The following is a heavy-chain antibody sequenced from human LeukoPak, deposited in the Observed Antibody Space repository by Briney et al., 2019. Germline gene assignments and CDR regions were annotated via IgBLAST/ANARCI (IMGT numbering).Heavy chain of an antibody. Sequence: SETLSLTCTVSGGSISSGSYYWSWIRQPAGKGLEWIGRIYTSGSTNYNPSLKSRVTISVDTSKNQFSLKLSSVTAADTAVYYCARDDDSSGYYFYAFDIWGQGTMVTVS. CDR1: GGSISSGSYY. CDR3: ARDDDSSGYYFYAFDI. CDR2: IYTSGST. D-gene: IGHD3-22*01. J-gene: IGHJ3*02. V-gene: IGHV4-61*02.